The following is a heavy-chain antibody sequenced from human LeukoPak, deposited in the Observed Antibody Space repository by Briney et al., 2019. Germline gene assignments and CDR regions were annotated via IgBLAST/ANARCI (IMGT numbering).Heavy chain of an antibody. CDR3: ARGSNYDILTGYQFYYYYYYMDV. CDR2: LSGGGGST. CDR1: GFTFSSYW. J-gene: IGHJ6*03. D-gene: IGHD3-9*01. V-gene: IGHV3-23*01. Sequence: GGSLRLSCAASGFTFSSYWMSWVRQAPGKGLEWVSALSGGGGSTFYADSVKGRFTISRDNSKNTLYLQMNSLRAEDTAVYYCARGSNYDILTGYQFYYYYYYMDVWGKGTTVTISS.